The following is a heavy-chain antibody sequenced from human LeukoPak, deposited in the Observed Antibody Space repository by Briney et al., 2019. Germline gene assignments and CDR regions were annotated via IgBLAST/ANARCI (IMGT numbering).Heavy chain of an antibody. CDR2: INPNSGGT. V-gene: IGHV1-2*02. Sequence: ASVKVSCKASRYTFTGYYMHWVRQAPGQGLEWMGWINPNSGGTNYAQKFQGRVTMTRDTSISTAYMELSRLRSDDTAVYYCASFLGYCSGGSCYDDAFDIWGQGTMVTVSS. CDR1: RYTFTGYY. J-gene: IGHJ3*02. CDR3: ASFLGYCSGGSCYDDAFDI. D-gene: IGHD2-15*01.